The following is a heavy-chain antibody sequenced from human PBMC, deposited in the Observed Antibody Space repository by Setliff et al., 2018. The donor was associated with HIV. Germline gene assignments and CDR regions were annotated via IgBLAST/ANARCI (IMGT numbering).Heavy chain of an antibody. Sequence: GASVQVSCKASGYTFTSYDINWVRQATGQGLEWMGWMNPNSGNTGYAQKFQGRVTMTRDASISTAYMELNTLKFEDTAVYYCARARRDSYDRGRRNHYYIDVWGKGTTVTV. CDR2: MNPNSGNT. D-gene: IGHD3-22*01. V-gene: IGHV1-8*02. CDR1: GYTFTSYD. J-gene: IGHJ6*03. CDR3: ARARRDSYDRGRRNHYYIDV.